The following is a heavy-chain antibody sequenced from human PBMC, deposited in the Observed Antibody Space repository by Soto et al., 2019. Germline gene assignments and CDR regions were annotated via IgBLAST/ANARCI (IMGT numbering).Heavy chain of an antibody. CDR3: ARGIYDFWSGYYTNHDAFDI. D-gene: IGHD3-3*01. V-gene: IGHV1-18*04. CDR1: GYTFTSYG. Sequence: QIQLVQSGAEVKKPGASVKVSCKASGYTFTSYGISWVRQAPGQGLEWMGRVSAYNGNTNYAQKLQGRVTMTTDTSTGTAYMELRSLRSDDTAVYYCARGIYDFWSGYYTNHDAFDIWGQGTMVTVSS. J-gene: IGHJ3*02. CDR2: VSAYNGNT.